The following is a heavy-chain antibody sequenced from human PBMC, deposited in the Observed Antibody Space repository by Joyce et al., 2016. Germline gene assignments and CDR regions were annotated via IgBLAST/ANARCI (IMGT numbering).Heavy chain of an antibody. J-gene: IGHJ6*02. D-gene: IGHD6-13*01. V-gene: IGHV2-70*01. Sequence: QVTLRESGPALVKPTETLTLTCTFSGFSLTTSGVCVNWIRQPPGKALEWLALIDWDDDKDYNTSLKTRLTISKDTSKNQVVLTMTDMDPVDTATYYCARMDSAATGPYFGMDVWGQGTTVTVSS. CDR2: IDWDDDK. CDR1: GFSLTTSGVC. CDR3: ARMDSAATGPYFGMDV.